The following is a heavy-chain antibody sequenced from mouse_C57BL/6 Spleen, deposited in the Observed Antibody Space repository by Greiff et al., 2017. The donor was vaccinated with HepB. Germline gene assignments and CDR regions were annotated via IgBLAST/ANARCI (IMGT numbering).Heavy chain of an antibody. Sequence: EVQVVESGGGLVKPGGSLKLSCAASGFTFSSYAMSWVRQTPEKRLEWVATISDGGSYTYYPDNVKGRFTISRDNAKNNLYLQMSHLKSEDTAMYYCARDHGGWFAYWGQGTLVTVSA. J-gene: IGHJ3*01. CDR3: ARDHGGWFAY. V-gene: IGHV5-4*01. CDR2: ISDGGSYT. CDR1: GFTFSSYA.